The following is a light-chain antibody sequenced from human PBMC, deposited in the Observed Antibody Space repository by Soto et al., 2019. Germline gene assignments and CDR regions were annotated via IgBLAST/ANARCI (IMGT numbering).Light chain of an antibody. CDR3: QQADTFPIT. Sequence: DIQMTQSPSSVSASVGDRFAISFHASQGISRSLAWYQQKPGKAPKLLIYAASSLQSGVPSRFSGSGFGTDFTLTISSLQPEDSAIYYCQQADTFPITFGQGTRLEIK. CDR2: AAS. CDR1: QGISRS. J-gene: IGKJ5*01. V-gene: IGKV1D-12*01.